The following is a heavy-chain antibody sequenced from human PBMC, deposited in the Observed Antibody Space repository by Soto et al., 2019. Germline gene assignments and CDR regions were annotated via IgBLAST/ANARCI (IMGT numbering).Heavy chain of an antibody. CDR1: GFTFSSYA. V-gene: IGHV3-23*01. D-gene: IGHD1-26*01. CDR3: AKAQYSGSYQGFTTYYGMDV. CDR2: ISGSGGST. J-gene: IGHJ6*02. Sequence: GGSLRLSCAASGFTFSSYAMSWVRQAPGKGLEWVSAISGSGGSTYYADSVQGRFTISRDNSKNTLYLQMNSLRAEDTAVYYCAKAQYSGSYQGFTTYYGMDVWGQGTTVTVSS.